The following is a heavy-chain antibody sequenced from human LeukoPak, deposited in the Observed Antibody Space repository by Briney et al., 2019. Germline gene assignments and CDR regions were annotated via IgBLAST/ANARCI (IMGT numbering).Heavy chain of an antibody. CDR3: GRGGYRSSWYGGNYMDV. D-gene: IGHD6-13*01. J-gene: IGHJ6*03. CDR2: ISAYNGIT. V-gene: IGHV1-18*01. CDR1: GYTFTEYG. Sequence: ASVKVSCKASGYTFTEYGITWVRQAPGQGLEWLGWISAYNGITNYAQNFQDRVSMTTDTSTSTVYMELRSLRADDTAVYYCGRGGYRSSWYGGNYMDVWGDGTTVTVSS.